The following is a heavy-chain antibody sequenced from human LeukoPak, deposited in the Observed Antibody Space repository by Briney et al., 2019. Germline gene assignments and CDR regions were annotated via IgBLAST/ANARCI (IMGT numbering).Heavy chain of an antibody. CDR2: IYYTGST. CDR3: ARVGGWEPKLHGVTFDY. Sequence: PSETLSPTCTVSAGSISSYCWSWIRHPPGKGLEWIGYIYYTGSTNSNPSLKSRVTMSADTPRNQFSRKFTSWAPADTAVYFCARVGGWEPKLHGVTFDYVGERTLVTLS. D-gene: IGHD1-26*01. CDR1: AGSISSYC. J-gene: IGHJ4*02. V-gene: IGHV4-59*01.